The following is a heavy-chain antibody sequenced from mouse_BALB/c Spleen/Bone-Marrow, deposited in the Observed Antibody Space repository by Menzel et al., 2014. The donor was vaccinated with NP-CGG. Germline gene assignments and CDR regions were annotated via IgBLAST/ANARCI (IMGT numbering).Heavy chain of an antibody. CDR1: GYTFTSYW. Sequence: VQLQQSGAELVKPGASVKMSCKASGYTFTSYWMHWVKQRPGQGLEWIGVIDPSDSYTSYNQKFKGKATLTVDTSSSTAYMQLSSLTSEDSAVYYCTRWGTTVVAYYAMDYWGQGTSVTASS. D-gene: IGHD1-1*01. J-gene: IGHJ4*01. V-gene: IGHV1S127*01. CDR3: TRWGTTVVAYYAMDY. CDR2: IDPSDSYT.